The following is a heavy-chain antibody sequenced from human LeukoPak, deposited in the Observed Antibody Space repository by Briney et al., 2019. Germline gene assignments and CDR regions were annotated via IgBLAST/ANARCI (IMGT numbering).Heavy chain of an antibody. CDR1: GFIFDDYA. CDR3: AKDISPGSGAVTGIGPYWYFDL. J-gene: IGHJ2*01. CDR2: ISRNSGRL. Sequence: GGSLRLSCAASGFIFDDYAMHWVRQDPGKGLEWASGISRNSGRLGYADSVKGRFTISRDNAKNSLYLQMNSLRAEDTALYYCAKDISPGSGAVTGIGPYWYFDLWGRGTLVTVSS. D-gene: IGHD2-21*02. V-gene: IGHV3-9*01.